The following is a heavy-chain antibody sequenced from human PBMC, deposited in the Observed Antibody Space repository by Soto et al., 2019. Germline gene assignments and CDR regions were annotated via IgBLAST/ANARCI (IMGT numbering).Heavy chain of an antibody. D-gene: IGHD3-22*01. J-gene: IGHJ3*02. CDR1: GFTCSAYV. V-gene: IGHV3-23*01. CDR3: ARDFPQTNYDSSGYYERGDAFDI. CDR2: ITSSGGGT. Sequence: GSLRRSCAASGFTCSAYVMSWVRQAPGKGLEWVSSITSSGGGTYYADSVKGRFTVSRDNSKNTVYLQMNSLRDEDTAVYYCARDFPQTNYDSSGYYERGDAFDIWGQGTMVTVSS.